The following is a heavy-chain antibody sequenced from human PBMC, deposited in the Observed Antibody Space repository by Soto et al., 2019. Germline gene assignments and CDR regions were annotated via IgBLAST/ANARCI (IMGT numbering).Heavy chain of an antibody. CDR3: AKHSAPHFIAAADWEYMDV. CDR1: GFTFSSYA. J-gene: IGHJ6*03. CDR2: ISGSGGST. V-gene: IGHV3-23*01. D-gene: IGHD6-25*01. Sequence: GGSLRLSCAASGFTFSSYAMSWVRQAPGKGLEWVSAISGSGGSTYYADSVKGRFTISRDNSKNTLYLQMNSLRAEDTAVYYCAKHSAPHFIAAADWEYMDVWGKGTTVTVSS.